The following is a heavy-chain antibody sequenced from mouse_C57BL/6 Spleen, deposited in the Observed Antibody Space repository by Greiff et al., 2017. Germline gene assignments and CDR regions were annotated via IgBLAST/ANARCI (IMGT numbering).Heavy chain of an antibody. D-gene: IGHD2-5*01. CDR2: IDPETGGT. CDR1: GYTFTNYE. V-gene: IGHV1-15*01. J-gene: IGHJ3*01. CDR3: KRYSNFDPWFAY. Sequence: QVQLKESGAELVRPGASVTLSCKASGYTFTNYEMHWVKQTPVHGLEWIGAIDPETGGTAYNQKFKGKGILTADKSSSTAYMELSSLTSEDSAVYYCKRYSNFDPWFAYWGQGTLDTVSA.